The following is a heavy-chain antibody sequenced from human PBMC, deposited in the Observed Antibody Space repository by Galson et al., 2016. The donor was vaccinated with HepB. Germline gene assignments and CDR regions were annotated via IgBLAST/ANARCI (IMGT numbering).Heavy chain of an antibody. D-gene: IGHD6-19*01. V-gene: IGHV3-23*01. CDR2: ISLSGSTT. J-gene: IGHJ4*02. CDR1: GFAFSTYA. CDR3: AKPNTSGWLTSSDH. Sequence: PLRLSCAASGFAFSTYALNGVRQAPGKGLEWIASISLSGSTTYYTDSLKSRFTISRDKSKSTLYLAMNSLRTEDTAIYYCAKPNTSGWLTSSDHWGQGTLVSVSS.